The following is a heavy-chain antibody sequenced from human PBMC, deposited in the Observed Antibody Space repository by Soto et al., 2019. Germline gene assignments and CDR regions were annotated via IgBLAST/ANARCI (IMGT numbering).Heavy chain of an antibody. CDR2: IIPIFGTA. CDR3: ARSVGVVPAAKGNWFDP. Sequence: GASVKVSCKASGGTFSSYAISWVRQAPGQGLEWMGRIIPIFGTANYAQKFQGRVTITADKSTSTAYMELSSLRSEDTAVYYCARSVGVVPAAKGNWFDPWGQGTLVTVSS. CDR1: GGTFSSYA. V-gene: IGHV1-69*06. D-gene: IGHD2-2*01. J-gene: IGHJ5*02.